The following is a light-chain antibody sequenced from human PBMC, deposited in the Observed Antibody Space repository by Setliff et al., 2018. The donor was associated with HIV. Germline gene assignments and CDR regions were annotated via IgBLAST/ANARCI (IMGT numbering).Light chain of an antibody. CDR1: SSHIGAGYD. Sequence: QSVLTQPPSVSGAPGQRVTISCTGSSSHIGAGYDVHWYQQLPGTAPKIIIYGNSNRPSGVPDRFSGSKSGTSASLAITGLQAEDEADYYCQSYDSSLSGSYVFGTGTKVTVL. V-gene: IGLV1-40*01. CDR3: QSYDSSLSGSYV. J-gene: IGLJ1*01. CDR2: GNS.